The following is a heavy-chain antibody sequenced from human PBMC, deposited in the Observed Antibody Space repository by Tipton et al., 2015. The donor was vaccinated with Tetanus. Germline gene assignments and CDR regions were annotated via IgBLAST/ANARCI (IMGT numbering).Heavy chain of an antibody. V-gene: IGHV4-39*01. CDR2: MSYSGRT. D-gene: IGHD3-3*01. Sequence: STYSMNWVRQPPGKGLEWIGSMSYSGRTYYNPSLKSRVTISVDTSKNQFSLKLSSVTAADTAVYYCARAHYDFWSSDSYYYGMDVWGQGTTVTVSS. J-gene: IGHJ6*02. CDR3: ARAHYDFWSSDSYYYGMDV. CDR1: STYS.